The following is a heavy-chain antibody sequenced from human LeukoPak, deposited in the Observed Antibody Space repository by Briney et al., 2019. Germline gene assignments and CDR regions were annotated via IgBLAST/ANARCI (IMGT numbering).Heavy chain of an antibody. V-gene: IGHV1-69*13. J-gene: IGHJ4*02. CDR2: IIPIFGTA. Sequence: AASVKVSCKASGYTFTGYFMHWVRQAPGQGLEWMGGIIPIFGTANYAQKFQGRVTITADESTSTAYMELSRLRSDDTAVYYCARFPLGQWLGFDYWGQGTLVTVSS. CDR1: GYTFTGYF. CDR3: ARFPLGQWLGFDY. D-gene: IGHD6-19*01.